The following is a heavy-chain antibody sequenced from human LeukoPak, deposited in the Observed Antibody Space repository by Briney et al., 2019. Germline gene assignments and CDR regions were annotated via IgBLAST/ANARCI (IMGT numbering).Heavy chain of an antibody. CDR2: INPSGSST. D-gene: IGHD2-2*01. CDR1: GYSFTSHY. Sequence: ASVKVSCKASGYSFTSHYMHWVRQAPGQGLEWLGLINPSGSSTLYAQKFQGRVTMTRDMSTTTDYMELSSLRSEDTAVYYCTRLEDWYCSSTSCYGAVAGYDYWGQGTLVTVSS. CDR3: TRLEDWYCSSTSCYGAVAGYDY. V-gene: IGHV1-46*03. J-gene: IGHJ4*02.